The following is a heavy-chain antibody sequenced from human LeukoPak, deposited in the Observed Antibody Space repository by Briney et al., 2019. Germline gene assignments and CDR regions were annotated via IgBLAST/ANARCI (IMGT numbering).Heavy chain of an antibody. V-gene: IGHV4-30-2*01. CDR1: GGSISSGGYS. J-gene: IGHJ4*02. D-gene: IGHD3-16*01. CDR3: AREPRGGGGFDY. CDR2: IYHSGST. Sequence: PSQTLSLTCAVSGGSISSGGYSWSWIRQPPEKGLEWIGYIYHSGSTYYYPSLKSRVTISVDRSKNQFSLKLSSVTAADTAVYYCAREPRGGGGFDYWGQGTLVTVSS.